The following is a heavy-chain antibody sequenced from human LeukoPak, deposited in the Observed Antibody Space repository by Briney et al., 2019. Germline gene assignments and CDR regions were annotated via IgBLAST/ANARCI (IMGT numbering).Heavy chain of an antibody. CDR3: ARDGVVQDIVVVVAATPGYFDY. CDR2: ISPYNGNT. V-gene: IGHV1-18*01. CDR1: GYTFTNYG. Sequence: ASVKVSCKASGYTFTNYGISWVRQAPGQGLEWMGWISPYNGNTKYAQKLQDRVTMNTDTSTSTAYMELRSLRSDDTAVYYCARDGVVQDIVVVVAATPGYFDYWGQGTLVTVSS. D-gene: IGHD2-15*01. J-gene: IGHJ4*02.